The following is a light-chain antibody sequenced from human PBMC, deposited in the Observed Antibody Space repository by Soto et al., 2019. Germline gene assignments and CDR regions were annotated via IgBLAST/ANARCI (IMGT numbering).Light chain of an antibody. Sequence: DIVMTQSPATLSVSPGETATLSCRASQTISSDLDWYQQKPGQTPRLLIFGASNRATGIPARFSGSGSGTDFTLTISSLQSEDFAVYYCHHYNNFPPYTFGQGTKLEIK. J-gene: IGKJ2*01. V-gene: IGKV3D-15*01. CDR3: HHYNNFPPYT. CDR2: GAS. CDR1: QTISSD.